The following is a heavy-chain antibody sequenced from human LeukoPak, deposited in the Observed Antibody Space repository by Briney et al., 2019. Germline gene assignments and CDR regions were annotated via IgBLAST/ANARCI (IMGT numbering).Heavy chain of an antibody. CDR2: ISGSGGST. Sequence: GGSLRLSCAASGFTFSSYAMSWVRQAPGKGLEWVSAISGSGGSTYYADSVKGRFTISRDNSKNTLYLQVNSLRAEDTAVYYCAKALTPQAYYYYYMDVWGKGTTVTVSS. CDR3: AKALTPQAYYYYYMDV. V-gene: IGHV3-23*01. J-gene: IGHJ6*03. D-gene: IGHD1-14*01. CDR1: GFTFSSYA.